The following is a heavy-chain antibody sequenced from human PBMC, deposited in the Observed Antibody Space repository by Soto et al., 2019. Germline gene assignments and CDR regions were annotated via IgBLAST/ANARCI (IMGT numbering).Heavy chain of an antibody. CDR2: IYYSGST. CDR1: GGSISSYY. J-gene: IGHJ4*02. CDR3: ARHNYGSGFTYFDD. D-gene: IGHD3-10*01. V-gene: IGHV4-59*08. Sequence: SETLSLTCTVSGGSISSYYWSWIRQPPGKGLEWIGYIYYSGSTNYNPSLKSRVTISVDTSKNQFSLKLNSMTAADTAVYYCARHNYGSGFTYFDDWGQLTPVT.